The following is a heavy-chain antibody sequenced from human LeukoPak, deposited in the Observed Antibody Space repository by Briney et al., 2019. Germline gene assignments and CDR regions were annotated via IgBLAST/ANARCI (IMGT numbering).Heavy chain of an antibody. CDR1: GGSISNYY. D-gene: IGHD3-3*01. J-gene: IGHJ4*02. CDR2: IYYSGDT. CDR3: ASSHPLGSNNDYYTPFDY. Sequence: PSEILSLTCTVSGGSISNYYWSWIRQPPGKGLEWIGYIYYSGDTNYNPSLKSRVTISVDTSKNQFSLKLTSVTAADTAVYYCASSHPLGSNNDYYTPFDYWGQGALAIVSS. V-gene: IGHV4-59*01.